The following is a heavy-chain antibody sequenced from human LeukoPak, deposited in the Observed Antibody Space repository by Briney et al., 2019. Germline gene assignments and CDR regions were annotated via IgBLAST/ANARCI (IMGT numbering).Heavy chain of an antibody. CDR2: INPSGGST. CDR1: GYTFTSYY. D-gene: IGHD4-23*01. V-gene: IGHV1-46*01. CDR3: ARDSTTVVTGIYYFDY. Sequence: GASVKVSCKASGYTFTSYYMHWVRQAPGQGLEWMGIINPSGGSTSYAQKFQGRVTMTRDMSTSTVYMELSSLRSEDTAVYYCARDSTTVVTGIYYFDYWGQGTLVTVSS. J-gene: IGHJ4*02.